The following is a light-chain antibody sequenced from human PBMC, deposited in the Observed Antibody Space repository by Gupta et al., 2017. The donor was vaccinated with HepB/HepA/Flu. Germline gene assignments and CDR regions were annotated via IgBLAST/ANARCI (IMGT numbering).Light chain of an antibody. CDR1: QSISSTY. Sequence: ELALTPSPGTLSLSPGQRATLSCRASQSISSTYLAWYQQKPGQAPRLLIYGAASRATGIPDRFSGSGSGTDFTLTISRLEPADLAVYYCKHYGNARFTCGPGTKVDIK. J-gene: IGKJ3*01. V-gene: IGKV3-20*01. CDR2: GAA. CDR3: KHYGNARFT.